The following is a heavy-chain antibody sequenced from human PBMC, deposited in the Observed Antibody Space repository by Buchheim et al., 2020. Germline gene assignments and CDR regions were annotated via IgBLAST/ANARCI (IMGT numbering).Heavy chain of an antibody. J-gene: IGHJ6*02. V-gene: IGHV1-69*01. Sequence: QVQLVQSGAEVKKPGSSVKVSCKASGGTFSRTAISRVRQAPGQGLEWLGGIIPNFGTAHYAQKFQGRVTITADESTSPAYMELISLGSEDTAVYYCGRGGLREAAGNYGMDVWGQGTT. D-gene: IGHD6-13*01. CDR2: IIPNFGTA. CDR3: GRGGLREAAGNYGMDV. CDR1: GGTFSRTA.